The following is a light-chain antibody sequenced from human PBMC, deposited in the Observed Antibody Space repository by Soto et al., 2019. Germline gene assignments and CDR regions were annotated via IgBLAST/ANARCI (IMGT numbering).Light chain of an antibody. V-gene: IGLV1-44*01. J-gene: IGLJ2*01. CDR2: TNN. CDR3: AAWDDSLHGYVV. CDR1: SSNIGSNT. Sequence: QSVLTQPPSASGTPGQRVTISCSGSSSNIGSNTVNWYQQLPGTAPKLLIYTNNLRPSGVPDRFSGSKSGTSASLAISGLQSEDEADYYCAAWDDSLHGYVVFGGGTKITVL.